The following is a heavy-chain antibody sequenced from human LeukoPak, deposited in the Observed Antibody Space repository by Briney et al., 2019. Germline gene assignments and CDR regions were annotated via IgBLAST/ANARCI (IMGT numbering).Heavy chain of an antibody. V-gene: IGHV1-24*01. D-gene: IGHD6-13*01. J-gene: IGHJ4*02. CDR3: ATGGIAAAQPDFDY. CDR2: FDPEDGET. Sequence: ASVKVSCKVSGYTLTELSMHWVRQAPGKGPEWMGGFDPEDGETIYAQKFQGRVTMTEDTSTDTAYMELSSLRSEDTAVYYCATGGIAAAQPDFDYWGQGTLVTVSS. CDR1: GYTLTELS.